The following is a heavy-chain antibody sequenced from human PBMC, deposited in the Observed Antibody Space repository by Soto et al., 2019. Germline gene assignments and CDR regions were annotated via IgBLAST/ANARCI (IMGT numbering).Heavy chain of an antibody. CDR1: GYSISSGYY. CDR3: ARDRGSSWSFFDY. V-gene: IGHV4-38-2*02. D-gene: IGHD6-13*01. Sequence: PSETLSLTCAVSGYSISSGYYWGWIRQPPGKGLEWIGSSYHSGSTYYTPSLKSRVTISVDTSKNQFSLKLSSVTAADTAMYYCARDRGSSWSFFDYWGQGTLVTVSS. J-gene: IGHJ4*02. CDR2: SYHSGST.